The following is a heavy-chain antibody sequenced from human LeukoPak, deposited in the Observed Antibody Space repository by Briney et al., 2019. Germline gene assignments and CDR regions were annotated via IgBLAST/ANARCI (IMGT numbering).Heavy chain of an antibody. CDR2: IYYSGST. V-gene: IGHV4-59*08. Sequence: SETLSLTCTVSGASITSYYWSWIRQPPGKGLEWIGYIYYSGSTTYKPSLKTRVTISVDTSKNQFSLKLSSVTAADTAVYYCARRVSYRNCFDPWGQGTLVTVSS. CDR3: ARRVSYRNCFDP. D-gene: IGHD1-26*01. J-gene: IGHJ5*02. CDR1: GASITSYY.